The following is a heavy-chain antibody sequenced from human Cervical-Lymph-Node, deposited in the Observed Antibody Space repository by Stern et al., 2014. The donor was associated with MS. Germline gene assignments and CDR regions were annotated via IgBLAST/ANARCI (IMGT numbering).Heavy chain of an antibody. CDR1: RGSISTYY. D-gene: IGHD6-13*01. V-gene: IGHV4-4*07. CDR3: ARDGSWSPLDY. CDR2: FFTPGNP. Sequence: QVQLQESGPRQVKTAETLSLTCSVSRGSISTYYWSWIRQAAGKGLEWIGRFFTPGNPGYNPPLKNRFPLSVDPSKNQFSLQLKSVTAADTAMYFCARDGSWSPLDYWGQGILVTVSS. J-gene: IGHJ4*02.